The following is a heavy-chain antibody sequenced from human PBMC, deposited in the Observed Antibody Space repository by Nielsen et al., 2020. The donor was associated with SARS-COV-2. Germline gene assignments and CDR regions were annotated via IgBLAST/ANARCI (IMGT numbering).Heavy chain of an antibody. J-gene: IGHJ4*02. D-gene: IGHD4-17*01. CDR1: GGSIRSYY. CDR3: ARTTVTTAFDY. CDR2: IYYSGST. Sequence: SETLSLTCTVPGGSIRSYYWTWIRQPPGKGLEWIGHIYYSGSTYYNPSLKSRVTISEDTSKNQFSLNLSSVTAADTAVYYCARTTVTTAFDYWGQGTLVTVSS. V-gene: IGHV4-59*06.